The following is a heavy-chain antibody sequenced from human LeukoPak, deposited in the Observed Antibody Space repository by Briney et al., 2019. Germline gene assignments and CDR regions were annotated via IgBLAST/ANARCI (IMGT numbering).Heavy chain of an antibody. CDR2: ISYDGSNK. CDR1: GFTFSSYG. J-gene: IGHJ4*02. Sequence: PGGSLRLSCAASGFTFSSYGMHWVRQAPGKGLEWVAVISYDGSNKYYADSVKGRFTISRDNSKNTLYLQMNSLRAEDTAVYYCAKPAGYSSGWHFDYWGQGTLVTVSS. D-gene: IGHD6-19*01. V-gene: IGHV3-30*18. CDR3: AKPAGYSSGWHFDY.